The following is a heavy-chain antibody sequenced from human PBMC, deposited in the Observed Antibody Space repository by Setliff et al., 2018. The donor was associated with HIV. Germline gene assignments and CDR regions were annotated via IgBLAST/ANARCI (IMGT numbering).Heavy chain of an antibody. CDR1: GGSISSGSYY. V-gene: IGHV4-61*09. J-gene: IGHJ6*02. Sequence: PSETLSLTCTVSGGSISSGSYYWSWIRQPAGKGLEWIGHIYSSGSTNYNPSLKSRVTISVDTSKNLFSLKVNSVTAADTAVYYCARHDITLVRGLVWGQGTTVTVSS. CDR3: ARHDITLVRGLV. CDR2: IYSSGST. D-gene: IGHD3-10*01.